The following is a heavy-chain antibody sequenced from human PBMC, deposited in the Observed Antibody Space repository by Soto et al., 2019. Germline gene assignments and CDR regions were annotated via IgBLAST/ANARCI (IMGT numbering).Heavy chain of an antibody. CDR3: AKGARNDRLSFDI. Sequence: GGSLRLSCAASGFTFSIYAMSWVRQAPGKGLEWVSGITYNGGTTNYAESVKGRFTISRDNSKNTLYLQMNSLRGEDTAVYYCAKGARNDRLSFDIWGQGTMVTVSS. V-gene: IGHV3-23*01. D-gene: IGHD1-1*01. J-gene: IGHJ3*02. CDR2: ITYNGGTT. CDR1: GFTFSIYA.